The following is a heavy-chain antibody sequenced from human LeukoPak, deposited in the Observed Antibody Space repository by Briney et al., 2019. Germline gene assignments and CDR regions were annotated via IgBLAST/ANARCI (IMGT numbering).Heavy chain of an antibody. Sequence: ASVKVSCKASDYTFTSYGISWVRQAPGQGLEWMGWISAYNGNTNYAQKLQGRVTMTTDTSTSTAYMELRSLRSDDTAVYYCARGLTAFGELSAPFDYWGQGTLVTVSS. D-gene: IGHD3-10*01. CDR1: DYTFTSYG. J-gene: IGHJ4*02. CDR2: ISAYNGNT. CDR3: ARGLTAFGELSAPFDY. V-gene: IGHV1-18*04.